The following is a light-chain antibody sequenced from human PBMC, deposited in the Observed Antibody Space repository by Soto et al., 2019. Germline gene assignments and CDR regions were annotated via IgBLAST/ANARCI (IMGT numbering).Light chain of an antibody. CDR3: QQYNSYSYT. V-gene: IGKV1-5*01. Sequence: DTPITQYPSTLSASVGDRVTITCGASQSISSWLAWYQQKPGKAPKLLIYDASSLESGVPSRFSGSGSGTEFTLTISSLQPDDFATYYCQQYNSYSYTFGQGTKVDIK. CDR1: QSISSW. CDR2: DAS. J-gene: IGKJ2*01.